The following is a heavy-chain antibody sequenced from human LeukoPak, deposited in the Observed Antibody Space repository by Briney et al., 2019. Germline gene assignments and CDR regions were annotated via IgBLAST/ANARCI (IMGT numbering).Heavy chain of an antibody. CDR3: ARLTAAGTVCVY. CDR1: GGSISSSTYY. Sequence: SETLSLTCTVSGGSISSSTYYWGRIRQPPGKGLEWIGSFFYSGTTYYNPSLKSRVTISVDTSKNQFSLKLNSVTAADTAVYYCARLTAAGTVCVYWGQGTLVTVSS. V-gene: IGHV4-39*01. CDR2: FFYSGTT. D-gene: IGHD6-13*01. J-gene: IGHJ4*02.